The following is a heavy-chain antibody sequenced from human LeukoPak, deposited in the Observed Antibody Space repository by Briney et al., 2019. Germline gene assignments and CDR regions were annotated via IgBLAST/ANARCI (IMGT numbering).Heavy chain of an antibody. Sequence: PSETLSLTCTVSGGSISTYSWSWIRQPPGKGLEWIAWLYYSGSTNYNPSLKSRVTISVDTSKNQFSLKLSSVTAADTAVYYCARDYYDNSGHSFDYWGQGTLVTVSS. CDR1: GGSISTYS. D-gene: IGHD3-22*01. V-gene: IGHV4-59*01. CDR2: LYYSGST. J-gene: IGHJ4*02. CDR3: ARDYYDNSGHSFDY.